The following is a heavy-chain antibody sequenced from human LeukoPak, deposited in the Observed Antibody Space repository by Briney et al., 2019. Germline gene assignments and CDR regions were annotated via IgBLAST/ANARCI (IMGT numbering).Heavy chain of an antibody. CDR3: ARDPLGYDSSGYYHYFDY. CDR2: IYYSGST. V-gene: IGHV4-30-4*08. CDR1: GGSTSSSSYY. J-gene: IGHJ4*02. Sequence: PSETLSLTCTVSGGSTSSSSYYWGWIRQPPGKGLEWIGYIYYSGSTYYNPSLKSRVTISVDTSKNQFSLKLSSVTAADTAVYYCARDPLGYDSSGYYHYFDYWGQGTLVTVSS. D-gene: IGHD3-22*01.